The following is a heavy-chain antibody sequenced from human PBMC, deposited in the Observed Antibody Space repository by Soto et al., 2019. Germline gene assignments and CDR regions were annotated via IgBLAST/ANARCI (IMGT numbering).Heavy chain of an antibody. CDR2: IGGSGTAT. CDR1: GITFNNYV. CDR3: AKPRFNPSIYGDYPPVFDY. D-gene: IGHD4-17*01. Sequence: GGSLRLSCAASGITFNNYVMSWVRQAPGKGLEWVSAIGGSGTATYYADSVKGRFTISRDNSKNTLYLQMDSLRADDTAVYYCAKPRFNPSIYGDYPPVFDYWGQGTLVTVSS. J-gene: IGHJ4*02. V-gene: IGHV3-23*01.